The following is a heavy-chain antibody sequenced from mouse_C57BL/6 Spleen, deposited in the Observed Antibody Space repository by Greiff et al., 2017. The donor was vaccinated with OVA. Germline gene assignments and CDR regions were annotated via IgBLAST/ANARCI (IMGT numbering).Heavy chain of an antibody. J-gene: IGHJ4*01. D-gene: IGHD2-4*01. Sequence: QVQLQQPGAELVMPGASVKLSCKASGYTFTSYWMHWVKQRPGQGLEWIGEIDPSDSYTNYNQKFKGKSTLTVDKSSSTAYMQLSSLTSEDSAVYYCARRGDYDYYYYAMDYWGQGTSVTVSS. V-gene: IGHV1-69*01. CDR1: GYTFTSYW. CDR3: ARRGDYDYYYYAMDY. CDR2: IDPSDSYT.